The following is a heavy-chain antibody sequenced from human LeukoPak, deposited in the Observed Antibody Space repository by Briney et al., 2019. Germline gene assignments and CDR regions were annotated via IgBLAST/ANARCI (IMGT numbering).Heavy chain of an antibody. V-gene: IGHV4-59*01. Sequence: PSETLSLTCTVSGGSISSYYWSWIRQPPGKGLEWIGYISYSGSTKYNPSLKSRASISVDTSKNQFSLKLSSATAADTAVYYCARETWIGYYFDYWGQGTLVTVSS. J-gene: IGHJ4*02. CDR1: GGSISSYY. D-gene: IGHD5-12*01. CDR3: ARETWIGYYFDY. CDR2: ISYSGST.